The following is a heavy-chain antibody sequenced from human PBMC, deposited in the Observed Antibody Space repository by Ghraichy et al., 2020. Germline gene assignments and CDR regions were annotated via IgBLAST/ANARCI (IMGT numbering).Heavy chain of an antibody. V-gene: IGHV4-31*03. CDR3: ARERVYGYLFVY. Sequence: SETLSLTCTVSGGSISSGGYYWSWIRQHPGKGLEWIGYIYYSGSTYYNPSLKSRVTISVDTSKNQFSLKLSSVTAADTAVYYCARERVYGYLFVYWGQGTLVTVSS. CDR1: GGSISSGGYY. J-gene: IGHJ4*02. CDR2: IYYSGST. D-gene: IGHD5-18*01.